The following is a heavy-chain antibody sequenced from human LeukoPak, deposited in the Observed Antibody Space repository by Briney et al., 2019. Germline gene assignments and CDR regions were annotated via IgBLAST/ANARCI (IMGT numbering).Heavy chain of an antibody. CDR2: IYYSGST. D-gene: IGHD6-13*01. CDR3: AREYSSSRVDY. Sequence: SQTLSLTCTVSGGSISSGGYYWSWIRQPPGKGLEWIGYIYYSGSTNYNPSLKSRVTISVDTSKNQFSLKLSSVTAADTAVYYCAREYSSSRVDYWGQGTLVTVSS. J-gene: IGHJ4*02. CDR1: GGSISSGGYY. V-gene: IGHV4-61*08.